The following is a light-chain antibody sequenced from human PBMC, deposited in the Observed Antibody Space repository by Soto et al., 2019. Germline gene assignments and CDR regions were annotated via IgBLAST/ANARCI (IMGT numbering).Light chain of an antibody. J-gene: IGKJ5*01. V-gene: IGKV2-28*01. CDR3: MQALQTPSIT. CDR2: LGS. CDR1: QSLLHSNGYNY. Sequence: DLVMTQSPLSLPVTPGEPASISCRSSQSLLHSNGYNYLDWYLQKPGQSPQLLIYLGSNRASGVPDRISGSGSGTDFTLKISRVEAEDVGVYYCMQALQTPSITFGQGTRLEIK.